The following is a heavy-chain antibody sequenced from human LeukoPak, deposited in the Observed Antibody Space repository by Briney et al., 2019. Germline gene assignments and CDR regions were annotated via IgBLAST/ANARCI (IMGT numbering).Heavy chain of an antibody. CDR3: ARKTGTTGEAFDY. J-gene: IGHJ4*02. CDR2: IKVDGSEK. V-gene: IGHV3-7*03. Sequence: QAGGSLRLSCAASGFIFTNYFMSWVRQAPGKGLEWVANIKVDGSEKYYVDSVKGRFTISRDNAENSLYLQMNSLRADDTAVYYCARKTGTTGEAFDYWGQGTQVTASS. CDR1: GFIFTNYF. D-gene: IGHD1-1*01.